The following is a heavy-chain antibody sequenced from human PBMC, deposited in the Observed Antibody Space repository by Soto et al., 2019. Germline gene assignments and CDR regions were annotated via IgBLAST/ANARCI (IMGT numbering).Heavy chain of an antibody. CDR2: IYYSGST. CDR3: ARDSHERDYYGMDV. Sequence: SETLSLTCTVSGGSISSGGYYWSWIRQHPGKGLEWIGYIYYSGSTYYNPSLKSRVTISVDTSKNQFSLKLSSVTAADTAVYYCARDSHERDYYGMDVWGQGTTVTVSS. J-gene: IGHJ6*02. CDR1: GGSISSGGYY. V-gene: IGHV4-31*03.